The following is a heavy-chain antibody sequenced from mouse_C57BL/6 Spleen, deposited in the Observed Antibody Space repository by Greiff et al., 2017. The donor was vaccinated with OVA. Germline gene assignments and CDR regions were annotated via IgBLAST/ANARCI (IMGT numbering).Heavy chain of an antibody. J-gene: IGHJ1*03. CDR1: GFTFSDAW. V-gene: IGHV6-6*01. Sequence: EVQVVESGGGLVQPGGSMKLSCAASGFTFSDAWMDWVRQSPEKGLEWVAEIRNKANNHATYYAESVKGRFTISRDDSKSSVYLQMNSLRAEDTGIYYCTRGYYGSSTRYFDVWGTGTTVTVSS. D-gene: IGHD1-1*01. CDR2: IRNKANNHAT. CDR3: TRGYYGSSTRYFDV.